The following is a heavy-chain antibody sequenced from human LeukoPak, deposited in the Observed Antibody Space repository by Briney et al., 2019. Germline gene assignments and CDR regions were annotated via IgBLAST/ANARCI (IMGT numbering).Heavy chain of an antibody. CDR2: ISGSGGNT. J-gene: IGHJ4*02. D-gene: IGHD6-6*01. Sequence: HSGGSLRLSCAASGFTFSSYAMSWVRQAPGKGLEWVSAISGSGGNTYYADSVKGRFTISRDNSKNTLYLQMNSLRAEDTAVYYCAVGIAARALFDYWGQGTLVTVSS. CDR3: AVGIAARALFDY. V-gene: IGHV3-23*01. CDR1: GFTFSSYA.